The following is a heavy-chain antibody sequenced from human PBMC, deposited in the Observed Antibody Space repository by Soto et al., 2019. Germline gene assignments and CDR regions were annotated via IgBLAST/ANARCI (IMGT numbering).Heavy chain of an antibody. Sequence: SETLSLTCTVSGGSISSSSYYWGWIRQPPGKGLEWIGSIYYSGSTYYNPSLKSRVTISVDTSKNQFSLKLSSVTAADTAVYYCTRDPEGAWGQGTLVTVSS. V-gene: IGHV4-39*02. CDR3: TRDPEGA. J-gene: IGHJ4*02. CDR1: GGSISSSSYY. CDR2: IYYSGST.